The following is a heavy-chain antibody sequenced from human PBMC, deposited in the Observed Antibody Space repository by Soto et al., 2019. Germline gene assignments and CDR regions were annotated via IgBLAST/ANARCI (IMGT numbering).Heavy chain of an antibody. J-gene: IGHJ6*02. D-gene: IGHD3-3*01. CDR1: GFTFSSYE. V-gene: IGHV3-48*03. Sequence: LRLSCAASGFTFSSYEMNWVRQAPGKGLEWVSYISSSGSTIYYADSVKGRFTISRDNAKNSLYLQMNSLRAEDTAVYYCAREGLDFTSGGMDVWGQGTTVTVSS. CDR3: AREGLDFTSGGMDV. CDR2: ISSSGSTI.